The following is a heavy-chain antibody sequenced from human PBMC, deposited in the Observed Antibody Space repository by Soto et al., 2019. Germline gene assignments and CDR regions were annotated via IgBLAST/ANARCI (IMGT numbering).Heavy chain of an antibody. CDR3: ARGGTYYDFWSGYTKPKNWFDP. D-gene: IGHD3-3*01. V-gene: IGHV4-34*01. Sequence: PSETLSLTCAVYGGSFSGYYWSWIRQPPGKGLEWIGEINHSGSTNYNPSLKSRVTISVDTSKNQFSLKLSSVTAADTAVYYCARGGTYYDFWSGYTKPKNWFDPWGQGTLVTVSS. CDR2: INHSGST. J-gene: IGHJ5*02. CDR1: GGSFSGYY.